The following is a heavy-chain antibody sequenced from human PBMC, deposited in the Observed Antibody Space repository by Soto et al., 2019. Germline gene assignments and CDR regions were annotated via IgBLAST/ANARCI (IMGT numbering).Heavy chain of an antibody. Sequence: PWESLKISCKGSGYSFARYWITWVRQKPGKGLEWMGRIDPSDSQTYYSPSFRGHVTISVTKSITTVFLQWSSLRASDTAMYYCARQIYDSDTGPNFQYYFDSWGQGTLVTVSS. J-gene: IGHJ4*02. D-gene: IGHD3-22*01. CDR3: ARQIYDSDTGPNFQYYFDS. CDR2: IDPSDSQT. V-gene: IGHV5-10-1*01. CDR1: GYSFARYW.